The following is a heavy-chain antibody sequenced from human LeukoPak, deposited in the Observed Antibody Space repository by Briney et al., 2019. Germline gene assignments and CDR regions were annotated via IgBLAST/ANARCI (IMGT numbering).Heavy chain of an antibody. CDR3: AIDPAANYDFWRGYYQGYYYGMDV. J-gene: IGHJ6*02. Sequence: GASVKVSCTASGYTFTSHGISWVRQAPRHGLEWMGWISSYNANTNYAQKFQGRVTMTTDTSTSTAYLELRSLRSDDTAVYYCAIDPAANYDFWRGYYQGYYYGMDVWGQGTTVTVPS. CDR2: ISSYNANT. D-gene: IGHD3-3*01. CDR1: GYTFTSHG. V-gene: IGHV1-18*01.